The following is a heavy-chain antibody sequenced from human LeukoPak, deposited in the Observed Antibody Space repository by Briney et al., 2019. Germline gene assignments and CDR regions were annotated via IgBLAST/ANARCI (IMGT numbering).Heavy chain of an antibody. V-gene: IGHV4-59*12. CDR1: GGSISSYY. Sequence: SETLSLTCTVSGGSISSYYWSWIRQPPGKGLEWIGYIYYSGSTNYNPSLKSRVTISVDTSKNQCSLKLSSVTAADTAVYYCARRHYSSSWYTLFNWFDPWGQGTLVTVSS. CDR3: ARRHYSSSWYTLFNWFDP. D-gene: IGHD6-13*01. CDR2: IYYSGST. J-gene: IGHJ5*02.